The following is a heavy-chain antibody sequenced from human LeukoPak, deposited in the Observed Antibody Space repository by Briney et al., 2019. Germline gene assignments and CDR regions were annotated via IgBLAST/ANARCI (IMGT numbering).Heavy chain of an antibody. V-gene: IGHV1-46*01. CDR1: GYTFTSYY. CDR2: INPSGGST. Sequence: ASVKVSCKASGYTFTSYYMHWVRQAPGQGLEWMGIINPSGGSTSYAQKFQGGVTMTRDMSTSTVYMELSSLRSEDTAVYYCARDLLGYCSSTSCYIGRNWFDPWGQGTLVTVSS. D-gene: IGHD2-2*02. CDR3: ARDLLGYCSSTSCYIGRNWFDP. J-gene: IGHJ5*02.